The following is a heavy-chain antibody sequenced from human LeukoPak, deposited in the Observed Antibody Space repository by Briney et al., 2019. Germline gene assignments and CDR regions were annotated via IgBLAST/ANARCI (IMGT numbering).Heavy chain of an antibody. J-gene: IGHJ4*02. D-gene: IGHD6-19*01. CDR2: ISYDGRNK. V-gene: IGHV3-30*03. CDR3: VRDSRGSGWYLDMEAY. CDR1: GFTFSNYG. Sequence: GGSLTLSCAASGFTFSNYGMHWVRQAPGKGLEWVAVISYDGRNKFYADSVRGRLTISRVNSRNTLYLQIHSLRPEDTAMYYCVRDSRGSGWYLDMEAYWGQGTLVTVSS.